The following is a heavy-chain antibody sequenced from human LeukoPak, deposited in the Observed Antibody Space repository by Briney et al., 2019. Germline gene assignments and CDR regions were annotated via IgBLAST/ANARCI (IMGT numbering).Heavy chain of an antibody. D-gene: IGHD3-10*01. CDR2: IWDDGNNK. J-gene: IGHJ5*02. CDR3: ARDSYQDYYGRFDP. Sequence: GGSLRLSCAASGFTFSNHGMHWVRQAPGKRLEWVAVIWDDGNNKRYANSVNGRFTISRDNSENTLYLQMNGLTAEDTAMYYCARDSYQDYYGRFDPWGQGTLVIVSS. V-gene: IGHV3-33*08. CDR1: GFTFSNHG.